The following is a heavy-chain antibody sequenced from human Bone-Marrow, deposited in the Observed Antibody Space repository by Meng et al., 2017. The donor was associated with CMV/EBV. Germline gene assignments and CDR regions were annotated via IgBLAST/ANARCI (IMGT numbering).Heavy chain of an antibody. D-gene: IGHD2-2*03. CDR2: ISSSGSTI. CDR3: ARDGAPPHGYCSSTSCLYRIYYYYGMDV. J-gene: IGHJ6*02. V-gene: IGHV3-48*04. Sequence: GESLKISCAASGFTFSSYWMSWVRQAPGKGLEWVSYISSSGSTIYYADSVKGRFTISRDNAKNSLYLQMNSLRAEDTAVYYCARDGAPPHGYCSSTSCLYRIYYYYGMDVWGQGTTVTVSS. CDR1: GFTFSSYW.